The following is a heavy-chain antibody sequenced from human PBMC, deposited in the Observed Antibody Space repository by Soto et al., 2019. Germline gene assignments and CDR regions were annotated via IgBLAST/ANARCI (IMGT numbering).Heavy chain of an antibody. Sequence: GASVKVSCKASGYTFTSYHMHWVRQAPGQGLEWMGIINPSGGSTSYAQKFQGRVTMTRDTSTSTVYMELSSLRSEDTAVYYCARDFRLCSGGSCYYVYYYYGMDVWGQGTTVTVSS. V-gene: IGHV1-46*01. J-gene: IGHJ6*02. CDR2: INPSGGST. CDR3: ARDFRLCSGGSCYYVYYYYGMDV. CDR1: GYTFTSYH. D-gene: IGHD2-15*01.